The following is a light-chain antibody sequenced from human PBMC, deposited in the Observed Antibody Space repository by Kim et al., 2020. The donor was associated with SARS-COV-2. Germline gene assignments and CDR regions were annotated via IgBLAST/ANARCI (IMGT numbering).Light chain of an antibody. J-gene: IGKJ4*01. V-gene: IGKV3-15*01. CDR2: GAS. Sequence: EIVMTQSPATLSVSPGERATLSCRASQSVSSNLAWYQQKPGQAPRLLIYGASTRATGIPARFSGSGSGTEFTLTISSLQSVDFAVYYCQQYNNWPPRTTFGGGTKVDIK. CDR1: QSVSSN. CDR3: QQYNNWPPRTT.